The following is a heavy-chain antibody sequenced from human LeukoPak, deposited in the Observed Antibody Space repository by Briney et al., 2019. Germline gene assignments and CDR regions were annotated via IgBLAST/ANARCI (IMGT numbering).Heavy chain of an antibody. CDR2: FDPEDGET. V-gene: IGHV1-24*01. Sequence: EASVKVSCKVSGYTLTELSMHWVRQAPGKGLEWMEGFDPEDGETIYAQKFQGRVTMTEDTSTDTAYMELSSLRSEDTAVYYCATVSPYYYDSSGYYPFDYWGQGTLVTVSS. J-gene: IGHJ4*02. D-gene: IGHD3-22*01. CDR1: GYTLTELS. CDR3: ATVSPYYYDSSGYYPFDY.